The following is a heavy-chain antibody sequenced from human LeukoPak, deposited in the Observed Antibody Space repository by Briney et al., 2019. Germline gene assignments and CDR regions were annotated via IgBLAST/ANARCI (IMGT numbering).Heavy chain of an antibody. CDR2: IYYSGST. J-gene: IGHJ2*01. CDR3: ARHSGGWYFDL. V-gene: IGHV4-39*01. D-gene: IGHD1-1*01. CDR1: GGSISSSSYY. Sequence: SETLSLTCTVSGGSISSSSYYWGWIRQPPGKGLEWIGSIYYSGSTYYNPSLKSRVTISVDTSKNQFSLKLSSVTAADTAVYYCARHSGGWYFDLWGRGTLVTVSS.